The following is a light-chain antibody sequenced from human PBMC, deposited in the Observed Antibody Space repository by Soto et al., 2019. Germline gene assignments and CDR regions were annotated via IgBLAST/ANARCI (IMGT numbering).Light chain of an antibody. V-gene: IGKV3-15*01. CDR3: QQYHNWPRAG. CDR1: QSVSSN. CDR2: GAS. J-gene: IGKJ3*01. Sequence: EIVMTQSPATLSVSPGERATLSCRASQSVSSNLAWYQQKPGQAPRLLIYGASTRATGIPARFSGSGSATEVTLTISSLQSEDFAVYYCQQYHNWPRAGFGPGTKVDIK.